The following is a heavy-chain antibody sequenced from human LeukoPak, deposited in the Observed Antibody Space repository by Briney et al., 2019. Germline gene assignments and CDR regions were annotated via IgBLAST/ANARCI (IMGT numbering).Heavy chain of an antibody. CDR3: ARDREVVTAKAQMDV. V-gene: IGHV3-53*01. J-gene: IGHJ6*04. D-gene: IGHD2-21*02. CDR2: IYIDSNT. Sequence: GGSLRLSCAVSGFSVSTNHMSWVRQAPGKGLEWVSFIYIDSNTYYGDSVKGRFTMSRDNSKNTVFLQMTSLRVDDTAVYYCARDREVVTAKAQMDVWGKGTTVIVSS. CDR1: GFSVSTNH.